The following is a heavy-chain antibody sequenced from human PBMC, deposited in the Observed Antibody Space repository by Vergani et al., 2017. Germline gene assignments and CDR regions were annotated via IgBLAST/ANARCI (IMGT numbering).Heavy chain of an antibody. CDR3: AKDMGYSGRGDSSGFDY. Sequence: EVQLLESGGDLVQPGGSLRLSCAASGFTFIMHAMSWVRQAPGKGLEWVSTLSASDRRTHYADSVKGRFTISRDNAKNSLYLQMNSLRAEDTALYYCAKDMGYSGRGDSSGFDYWGQGTLVTVSS. CDR1: GFTFIMHA. V-gene: IGHV3-23*01. CDR2: LSASDRRT. J-gene: IGHJ4*02. D-gene: IGHD3-22*01.